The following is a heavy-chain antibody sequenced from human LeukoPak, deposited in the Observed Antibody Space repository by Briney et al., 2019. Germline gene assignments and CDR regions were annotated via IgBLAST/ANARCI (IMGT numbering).Heavy chain of an antibody. J-gene: IGHJ3*02. D-gene: IGHD5-24*01. CDR1: GFTFSTYG. Sequence: PGGSLRLSCAASGFTFSTYGMSWVRQAPGKGLEWVSAISGSGGTTYYAGSVKGRFTISRDNSKNTLYLQMNSLRVEDTAVYYCAIDGYTFVGSEAFDIWGQGTMVTVSS. V-gene: IGHV3-23*01. CDR2: ISGSGGTT. CDR3: AIDGYTFVGSEAFDI.